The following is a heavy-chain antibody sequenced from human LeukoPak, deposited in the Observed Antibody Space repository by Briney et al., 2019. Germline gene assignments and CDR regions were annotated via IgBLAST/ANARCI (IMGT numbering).Heavy chain of an antibody. V-gene: IGHV3-23*01. CDR3: AKWAPPGTGTYLLVDY. D-gene: IGHD1-14*01. CDR2: IVGDGSKT. J-gene: IGHJ4*02. CDR1: GFSFNNCA. Sequence: GGSLRLSCAASGFSFNNCAMTWVRQAPGKGLEWVSTIVGDGSKTYYADSVKGPFTISSDNSRTLLFLHMNSLRAEDTAVYYCAKWAPPGTGTYLLVDYWGQGTLVTVSS.